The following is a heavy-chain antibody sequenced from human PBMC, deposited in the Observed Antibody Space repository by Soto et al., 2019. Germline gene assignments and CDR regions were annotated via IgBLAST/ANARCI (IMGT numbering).Heavy chain of an antibody. CDR3: AKDRYCSGGSCYSGFDY. D-gene: IGHD2-15*01. Sequence: EVQLLESGGGFVQPGGSLRLSCAASGITFSSYAMSWVRQAPGKGLEWVSGISCSGGTTYYADSVKGRFSVSRDNSKNTLYLQMSSLRAEDTAVYYCAKDRYCSGGSCYSGFDYWGQGTLVTVSS. CDR1: GITFSSYA. V-gene: IGHV3-23*01. CDR2: ISCSGGTT. J-gene: IGHJ4*02.